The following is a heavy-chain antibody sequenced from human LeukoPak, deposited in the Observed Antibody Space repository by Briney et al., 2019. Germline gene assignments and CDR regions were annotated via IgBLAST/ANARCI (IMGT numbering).Heavy chain of an antibody. Sequence: PSETLSLTCTVSGGSISSYYWSWIRQPPEKGLEWIGYIHYSGSTHYNPSLKSRVTISVDTSKNQVSLKLRSVTAADTAVYYCARTTEGYAGGPGYSYYYYMDVWGKGTTVTISS. J-gene: IGHJ6*03. CDR3: ARTTEGYAGGPGYSYYYYMDV. CDR1: GGSISSYY. D-gene: IGHD5-12*01. V-gene: IGHV4-59*01. CDR2: IHYSGST.